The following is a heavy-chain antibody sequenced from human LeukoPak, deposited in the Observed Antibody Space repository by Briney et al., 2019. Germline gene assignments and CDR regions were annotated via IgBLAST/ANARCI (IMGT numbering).Heavy chain of an antibody. D-gene: IGHD3-22*01. CDR2: INHSGST. CDR3: ARDEYYYDSSGYYYGVDAFDI. J-gene: IGHJ3*02. Sequence: SETLSLTCAVYGGSFSGYYWSWIRQPPGKGLEWIGEINHSGSTDYNPSLKSRVTISVDTSTNQFSLKLSSVTAADTAVYYCARDEYYYDSSGYYYGVDAFDIWGQGTMVTVSS. V-gene: IGHV4-34*01. CDR1: GGSFSGYY.